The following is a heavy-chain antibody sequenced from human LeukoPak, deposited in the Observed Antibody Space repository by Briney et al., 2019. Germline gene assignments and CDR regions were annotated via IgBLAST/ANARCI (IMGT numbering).Heavy chain of an antibody. D-gene: IGHD2-21*02. CDR2: IYYSGST. Sequence: PSETLSHTCTVSGGSISSYYWSWIRQPPGKGLEWIGYIYYSGSTNYNPSLKSRVTISVDTSKNQFSLKLSSVTAADTAVYYCARDVTYGMDVWGQGTTVTVSS. V-gene: IGHV4-59*01. J-gene: IGHJ6*02. CDR1: GGSISSYY. CDR3: ARDVTYGMDV.